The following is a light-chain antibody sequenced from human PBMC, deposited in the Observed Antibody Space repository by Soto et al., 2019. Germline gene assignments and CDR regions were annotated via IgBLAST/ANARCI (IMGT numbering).Light chain of an antibody. CDR2: DAS. CDR1: QSVGSY. V-gene: IGKV3-11*01. J-gene: IGKJ4*01. CDR3: QQRSNWPPVT. Sequence: EIVLTQSPATLSLSPGERATLSCRASQSVGSYLAWYQQKPGQAPSLLSYDASNRATGIPARFSGSGSGTDFTLTISSLEPEDFAVYYCQQRSNWPPVTFGVGTKVEI.